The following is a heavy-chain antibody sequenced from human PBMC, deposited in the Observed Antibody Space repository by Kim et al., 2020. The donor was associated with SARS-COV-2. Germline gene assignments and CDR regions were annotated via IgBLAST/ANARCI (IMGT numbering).Heavy chain of an antibody. J-gene: IGHJ4*02. CDR1: GFTFSSYW. D-gene: IGHD2-2*01. CDR3: ARALDESYSPVVVPAANFDS. Sequence: GGSLRLSCAASGFTFSSYWMSWVRQAPGKGLEWVANIKQDGSEKYYVDSVKGRFTISRDNAKNSLYLQMNSLRAEDTAVYYCARALDESYSPVVVPAANFDSWGQGTLVTVSS. CDR2: IKQDGSEK. V-gene: IGHV3-7*03.